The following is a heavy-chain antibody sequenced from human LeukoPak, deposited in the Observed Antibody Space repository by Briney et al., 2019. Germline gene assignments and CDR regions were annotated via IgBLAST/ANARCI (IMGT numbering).Heavy chain of an antibody. CDR2: ISSSASST. CDR3: ARETRGHYYDSSGPDH. V-gene: IGHV3-48*03. CDR1: GFTFRSYE. D-gene: IGHD3-22*01. J-gene: IGHJ5*02. Sequence: PGGSLRLSCAASGFTFRSYEMNWVRQAPAKGLAWVSYISSSASSTHYSDSVRGRFTISRANAKNSLYLQMNSLRVEDMGVYYCARETRGHYYDSSGPDHWGQGTLVTVSS.